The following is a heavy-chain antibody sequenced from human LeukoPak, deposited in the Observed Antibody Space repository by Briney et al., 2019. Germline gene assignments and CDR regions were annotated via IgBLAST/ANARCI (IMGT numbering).Heavy chain of an antibody. V-gene: IGHV4-39*06. CDR1: GGSISSGTFF. J-gene: IGHJ4*02. CDR2: IYYSGNT. Sequence: SETLSLTCTVSGGSISSGTFFWGWIRQPPGKGLEWIGTIYYSGNTYYNPSLKSRVTMSLDTSKNQLTSVTAADTAVYYCARAVGPTTYWGFDYWGRGTLVTVSS. D-gene: IGHD1-26*01. CDR3: ARAVGPTTYWGFDY.